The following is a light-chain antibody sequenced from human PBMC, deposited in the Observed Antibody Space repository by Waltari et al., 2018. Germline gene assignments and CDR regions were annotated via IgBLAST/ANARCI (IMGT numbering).Light chain of an antibody. V-gene: IGKV2-28*01. Sequence: DIVMTQSPLSLPVTPGEPASISCRSSQSLLHTNGYNLLDWYLQKPGQSPQLLIYFGSNRASGVPDRFSGSGSGRDFTLKISRVEAEDVGVYYCMQALQTPWTFGQWTKVEIK. CDR1: QSLLHTNGYNL. CDR3: MQALQTPWT. J-gene: IGKJ1*01. CDR2: FGS.